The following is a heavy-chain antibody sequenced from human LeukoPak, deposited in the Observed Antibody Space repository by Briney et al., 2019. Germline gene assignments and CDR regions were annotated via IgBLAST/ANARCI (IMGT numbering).Heavy chain of an antibody. CDR3: ARARAPIVVVPAAPLSLDY. D-gene: IGHD2-2*01. CDR1: GYTFTSYQ. J-gene: IGHJ4*02. V-gene: IGHV1-69*13. CDR2: IIPIFGTA. Sequence: SVKVSCKASGYTFTSYQINWVRQAPGQGLEWMGGIIPIFGTANYAQKFQGRVTITADESTSTAYMELSSLRSEDTAVYYCARARAPIVVVPAAPLSLDYWGQGTLVTVSS.